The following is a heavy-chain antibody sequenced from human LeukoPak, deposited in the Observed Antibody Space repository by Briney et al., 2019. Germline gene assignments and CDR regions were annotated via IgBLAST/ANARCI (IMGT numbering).Heavy chain of an antibody. J-gene: IGHJ4*02. V-gene: IGHV5-10-1*01. CDR2: IDPSDSNT. CDR3: ARPAGTSSRSFDY. Sequence: GESLRISFKGSGYRFTSYWISWVRPMPGKGLEWMGRIDPSDSNTNYSPSFQGHVTISADKSISTAYLQWSSLKASDTAMYYCARPAGTSSRSFDYWGQGTLVTVSS. D-gene: IGHD6-6*01. CDR1: GYRFTSYW.